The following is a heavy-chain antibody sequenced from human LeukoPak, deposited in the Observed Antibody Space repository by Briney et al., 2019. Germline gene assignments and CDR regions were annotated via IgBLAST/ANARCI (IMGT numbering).Heavy chain of an antibody. CDR3: AALARYGDYFDY. CDR1: GYTFTGYY. CDR2: INPNSGGT. J-gene: IGHJ4*02. Sequence: GASVKVSCKASGYTFTGYYMHWVRQAPGQGLEWMGWINPNSGGTNYAQKFQGRVTITRDMSTSTAYMELSSLRSEDTAVYYCAALARYGDYFDYWGQGTLVTVSS. D-gene: IGHD4-17*01. V-gene: IGHV1-2*02.